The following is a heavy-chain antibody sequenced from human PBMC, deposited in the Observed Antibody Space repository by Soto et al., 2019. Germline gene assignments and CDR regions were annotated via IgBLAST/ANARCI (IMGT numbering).Heavy chain of an antibody. CDR2: IIPILGIA. CDR3: AREDSSGWPPRY. D-gene: IGHD6-19*01. J-gene: IGHJ4*02. CDR1: GGTFSSYT. V-gene: IGHV1-69*04. Sequence: GASVKVSCKASGGTFSSYTISWVRQAPGQGLGWMGRIIPILGIANYAQKFQGRVTITADKSTSTAYMELSSLRSEDTAVYYCAREDSSGWPPRYWGQGTLVTVSS.